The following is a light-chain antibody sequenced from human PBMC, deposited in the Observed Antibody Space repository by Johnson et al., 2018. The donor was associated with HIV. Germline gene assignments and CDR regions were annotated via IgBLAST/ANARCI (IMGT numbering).Light chain of an antibody. V-gene: IGLV1-51*02. CDR2: ENN. Sequence: QSVLTQPPSVSAAPGQKVTISCSGSSSNIGNNYVSWYQQLPGTAPKLLIYENNKRPSGIPDLFSGSKSGESATLGITGLQTGDEADYYCGTWDSSLSAGVFGTGTTVTVL. J-gene: IGLJ1*01. CDR3: GTWDSSLSAGV. CDR1: SSNIGNNY.